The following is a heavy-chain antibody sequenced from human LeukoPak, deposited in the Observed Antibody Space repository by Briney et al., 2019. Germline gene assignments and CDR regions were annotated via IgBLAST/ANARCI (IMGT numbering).Heavy chain of an antibody. J-gene: IGHJ4*02. V-gene: IGHV3-21*01. Sequence: PGGSLRLSCAASGFTFSSYSMTWVRQAPGKGLEWLSSFTSRSRSIYYADSVKGRFTISRDNAKNSLYLQMNSLRAEDTAVYYCATQITHENHIDYWGQGTLVTVSS. CDR2: FTSRSRSI. D-gene: IGHD1-14*01. CDR3: ATQITHENHIDY. CDR1: GFTFSSYS.